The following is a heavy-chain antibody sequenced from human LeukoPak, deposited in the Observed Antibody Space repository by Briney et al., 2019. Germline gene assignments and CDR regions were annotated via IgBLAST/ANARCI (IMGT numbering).Heavy chain of an antibody. CDR2: ISGSGSST. V-gene: IGHV3-23*01. D-gene: IGHD1-1*01. J-gene: IGHJ3*02. CDR1: GFTFSSYA. CDR3: AKGLPPVEFPDAFDI. Sequence: GGSLRLSCAASGFTFSSYAMSWVRQAPGKGLEWVSHISGSGSSTYYADSVKGRFTISRDNSKNTLYLQMNSLRAEDTAVYYCAKGLPPVEFPDAFDIWGQGTMVTVSS.